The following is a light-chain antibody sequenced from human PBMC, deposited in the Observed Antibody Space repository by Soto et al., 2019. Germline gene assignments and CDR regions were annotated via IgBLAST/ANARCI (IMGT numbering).Light chain of an antibody. CDR3: CSYAGSGTPNYV. CDR1: SSDVGSYNL. Sequence: QSALTQPASVSGSPGQSVTISCTGTSSDVGSYNLVSWYQHHPGKAPKLMVYEGSKRPSGVSNRFSGSKSGSTASLTISGLQAEDEAEYYCCSYAGSGTPNYVFGTGTKLTVL. CDR2: EGS. V-gene: IGLV2-23*01. J-gene: IGLJ1*01.